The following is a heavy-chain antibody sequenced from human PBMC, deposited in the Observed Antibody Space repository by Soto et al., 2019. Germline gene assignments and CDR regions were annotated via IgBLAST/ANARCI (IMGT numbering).Heavy chain of an antibody. CDR1: GDSVSTNTAT. J-gene: IGHJ5*01. V-gene: IGHV6-1*01. CDR2: TYYRSRWYF. CDR3: VRLIGNSWLDS. D-gene: IGHD3-22*01. Sequence: QVQLQQSGPGLVKPSQTLSLTCDISGDSVSTNTATWDWIRQSPSRGLEWLGRTYYRSRWYFDYAVSVKTRITIIPDISNNQVSLQLTSVTPDDTAIYYCVRLIGNSWLDSWGQGTLVTVSS.